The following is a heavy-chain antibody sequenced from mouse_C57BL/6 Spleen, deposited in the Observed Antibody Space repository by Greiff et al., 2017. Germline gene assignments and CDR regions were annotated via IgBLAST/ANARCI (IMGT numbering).Heavy chain of an antibody. D-gene: IGHD2-4*01. Sequence: EVKLLESGGGLVQPGGSLKLSCAASGIDFSRYWMSWVRRAPGKGLEWIGEINPASSTINYGPSLKDKIIISRDNAKNTLYLQMSKVRSEDTALYYYARRRGDYDKDIDVWGTGTSVTVSS. CDR3: ARRRGDYDKDIDV. CDR1: GIDFSRYW. J-gene: IGHJ1*03. CDR2: INPASSTI. V-gene: IGHV4-1*01.